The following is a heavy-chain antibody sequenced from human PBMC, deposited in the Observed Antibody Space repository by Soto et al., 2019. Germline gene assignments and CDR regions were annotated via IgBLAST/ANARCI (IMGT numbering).Heavy chain of an antibody. Sequence: SETLSLTCTFSGCSISSSSYYWGWIRQPPGKGLEWIGSIYYSGSTYYNPSLKSRVTISVDTSKNQFSLKLSSVTAADTAVYYCARNVALGYCSGGSCYRWFDPWGQGTLVTVSS. CDR2: IYYSGST. CDR1: GCSISSSSYY. J-gene: IGHJ5*02. D-gene: IGHD2-15*01. V-gene: IGHV4-39*01. CDR3: ARNVALGYCSGGSCYRWFDP.